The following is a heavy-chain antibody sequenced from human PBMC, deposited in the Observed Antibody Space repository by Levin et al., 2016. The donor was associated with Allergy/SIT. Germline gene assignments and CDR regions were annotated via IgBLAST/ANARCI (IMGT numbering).Heavy chain of an antibody. Sequence: GSLRLSCTVSGGSISSSSYYWGWIRQPPGKGLEWIGSIYYSGSTYYNPSLKSRVTISVDTSKNQFSLKLSSVTAADTAVYYCARHAPTTVSQLRYFDWVFDYWGQGTLVTVSS. J-gene: IGHJ4*02. V-gene: IGHV4-39*01. CDR2: IYYSGST. CDR3: ARHAPTTVSQLRYFDWVFDY. CDR1: GGSISSSSYY. D-gene: IGHD3-9*01.